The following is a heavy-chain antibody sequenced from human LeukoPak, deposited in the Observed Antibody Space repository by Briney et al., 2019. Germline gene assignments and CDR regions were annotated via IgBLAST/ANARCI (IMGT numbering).Heavy chain of an antibody. J-gene: IGHJ5*02. CDR2: IYTSGST. CDR3: ARDIYPPGTRNNWFDP. D-gene: IGHD2-2*02. CDR1: GGSISSGSYY. V-gene: IGHV4-61*02. Sequence: SQXLSLACTASGGSISSGSYYWRWLRQAAGKGLEWLGRIYTSGSTNYNPSLKSRVTISVDTSKDQFSLKLSSVTAADTAVYYCARDIYPPGTRNNWFDPWGQGTLVTVSS.